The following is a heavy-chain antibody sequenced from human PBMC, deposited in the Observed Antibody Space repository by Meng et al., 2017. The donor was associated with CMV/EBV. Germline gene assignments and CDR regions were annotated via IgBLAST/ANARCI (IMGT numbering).Heavy chain of an antibody. J-gene: IGHJ4*02. D-gene: IGHD2-2*01. CDR2: ISGSGGST. CDR3: AKVRVVVVPAARYFDY. CDR1: GFTFSSYA. V-gene: IGHV3-23*01. Sequence: GESLKISCAASGFTFSSYAMSWVRQAPGKGLEWVSAISGSGGSTYYADSVKGRFTTSRDNSKNTLYLQMNSLRAEDTAVYYCAKVRVVVVPAARYFDYWGQGTLVTVSS.